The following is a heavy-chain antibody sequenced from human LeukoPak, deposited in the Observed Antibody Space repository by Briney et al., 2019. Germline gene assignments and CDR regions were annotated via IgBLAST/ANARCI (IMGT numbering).Heavy chain of an antibody. V-gene: IGHV3-30*18. D-gene: IGHD3-3*01. J-gene: IGHJ4*02. CDR1: GFTFSSYG. CDR3: AKDHDFWSGYDVDY. CDR2: ISYDGSNK. Sequence: GGSLRLSCAASGFTFSSYGMHWVRQAPGKGLEWVAVISYDGSNKYYADSVKGRFTISRDNSKNTLYLQMNSLRAEDTAVYYCAKDHDFWSGYDVDYWGQGTLVTVSS.